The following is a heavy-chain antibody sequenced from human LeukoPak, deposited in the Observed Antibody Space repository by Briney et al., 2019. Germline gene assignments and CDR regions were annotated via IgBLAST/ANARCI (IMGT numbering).Heavy chain of an antibody. J-gene: IGHJ4*02. CDR3: ARGGDY. CDR1: GYTLTELS. Sequence: ASVKVSCKVSGYTLTELSMHWVRQAPGKGLEWMGGFDPEDGETIYAQKFQGRVTMTRDTSTSTVYMELSSPRSEDTAVYYCARGGDYWGQGTLVTVSS. CDR2: FDPEDGET. V-gene: IGHV1-24*01.